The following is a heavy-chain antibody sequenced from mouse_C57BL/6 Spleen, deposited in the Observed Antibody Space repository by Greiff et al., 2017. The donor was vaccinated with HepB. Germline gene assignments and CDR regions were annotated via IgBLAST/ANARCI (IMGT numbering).Heavy chain of an antibody. D-gene: IGHD2-4*01. J-gene: IGHJ1*03. CDR1: GFSLTSYG. V-gene: IGHV2-2*01. Sequence: VKLVESGPGLVQPSQSLSITCTVSGFSLTSYGVHWVRQAPGKGLEWLGVIWSGGSTDYNAAFISRLSISKDNSKSQVFFKMNSLQADDTAIYYCARNDGGYDYGWYFDVWGTGTTVTVSS. CDR3: ARNDGGYDYGWYFDV. CDR2: IWSGGST.